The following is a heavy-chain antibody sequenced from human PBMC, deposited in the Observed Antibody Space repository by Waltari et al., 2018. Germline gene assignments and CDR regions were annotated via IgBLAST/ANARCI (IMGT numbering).Heavy chain of an antibody. CDR2: IQYDGKNK. CDR1: GFTLSSSG. J-gene: IGHJ6*03. Sequence: QVQLVESGGGVAQPGGSLTLSCAASGFTLSSSGVHWVRQAPGKGREWVTFIQYDGKNKYYADSVKGRFTISRDSAKNTLSLQISSLRGDDTAVYYCAKGHYFHMDVWGKGTTVTVSS. V-gene: IGHV3-30*02. CDR3: AKGHYFHMDV.